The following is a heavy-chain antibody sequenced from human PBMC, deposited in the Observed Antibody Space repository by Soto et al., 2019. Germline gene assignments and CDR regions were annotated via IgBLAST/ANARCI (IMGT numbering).Heavy chain of an antibody. D-gene: IGHD2-2*01. V-gene: IGHV1-69*02. CDR3: SIGSWSAETFDI. Sequence: QVHLVQSGAEVKTPGSSVKVSCKAAGGTFNTYTLIWVRQAPGHGLEWMGRIIPMLTVTNSAQKFQGRVTLTADKSTGPAFMERTSLRSDDTAIYYCSIGSWSAETFDIWGQGTMVTVSS. J-gene: IGHJ3*02. CDR1: GGTFNTYT. CDR2: IIPMLTVT.